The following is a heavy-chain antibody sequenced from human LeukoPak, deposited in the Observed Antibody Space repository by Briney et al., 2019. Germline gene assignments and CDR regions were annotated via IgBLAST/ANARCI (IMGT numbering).Heavy chain of an antibody. CDR3: ARGYYDGSGYYSPPDT. Sequence: PGRSLRLSCAASGFTFSTYGMHWVRQAPGKGLEWVAVIWYDGSNKYYADSVKGRFTISRDNSKNTLYLQMNSLRAEDTAVYYCARGYYDGSGYYSPPDTWGQGTLVTVSS. J-gene: IGHJ5*02. D-gene: IGHD3-22*01. CDR2: IWYDGSNK. CDR1: GFTFSTYG. V-gene: IGHV3-33*01.